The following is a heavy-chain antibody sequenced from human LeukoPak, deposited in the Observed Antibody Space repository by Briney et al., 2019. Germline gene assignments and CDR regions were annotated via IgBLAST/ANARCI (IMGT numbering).Heavy chain of an antibody. CDR3: ARGGGGYCSSTSCYTGRVIAPFDP. V-gene: IGHV1-69*13. J-gene: IGHJ5*02. CDR2: VIPIFGTA. Sequence: ASVKVSCKASGGTFSSYAISWVRQAPGQGLEWMGGVIPIFGTANYAQKFRGRVTITADESTSTAYMELSSLRSEDTAVYYCARGGGGYCSSTSCYTGRVIAPFDPWGQGTLVTVSS. D-gene: IGHD2-2*02. CDR1: GGTFSSYA.